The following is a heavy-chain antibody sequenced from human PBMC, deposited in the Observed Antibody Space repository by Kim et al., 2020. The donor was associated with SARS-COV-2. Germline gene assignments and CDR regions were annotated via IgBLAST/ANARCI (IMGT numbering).Heavy chain of an antibody. J-gene: IGHJ6*02. V-gene: IGHV3-43*02. D-gene: IGHD6-13*01. CDR3: AKDIGYSSSWGPRNYYYYGMDV. Sequence: GGSLRLSCAASGFTFDDYAMHWVRQAPGKGLEWVSLISGDGGSTYYADSVKGRFTISRDNSKNSLYLQMNSLRTEDTALYYCAKDIGYSSSWGPRNYYYYGMDVWGQGTTVTVSS. CDR1: GFTFDDYA. CDR2: ISGDGGST.